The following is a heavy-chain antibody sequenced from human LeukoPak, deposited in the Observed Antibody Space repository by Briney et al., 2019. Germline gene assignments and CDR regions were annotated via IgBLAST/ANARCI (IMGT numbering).Heavy chain of an antibody. CDR3: ARDGGGGDLRVDY. CDR2: ISAYNGNT. CDR1: VYTFTSYG. V-gene: IGHV1-18*01. D-gene: IGHD4-17*01. J-gene: IGHJ4*02. Sequence: GASVTVSFKASVYTFTSYGISWVRQAPGQGREWMGWISAYNGNTNYAQKLQGRVAMTTDTSTSTAYMELRSLRSDDTAVYYCARDGGGGDLRVDYWGQGTLVTVSS.